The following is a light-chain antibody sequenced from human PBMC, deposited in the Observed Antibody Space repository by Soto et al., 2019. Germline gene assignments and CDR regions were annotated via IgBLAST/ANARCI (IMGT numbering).Light chain of an antibody. CDR1: SSDVGSYNR. V-gene: IGLV2-18*02. CDR2: EVS. J-gene: IGLJ2*01. Sequence: QSALTQPPSVSGSPGQSVTISCTGTSSDVGSYNRVSWYQQPPGTAPKLMIYEVSHRPSGVPDRFSGSKSANTASLTISGLQAEDEADYYCSSYTSSSVIFGGGTKVTVL. CDR3: SSYTSSSVI.